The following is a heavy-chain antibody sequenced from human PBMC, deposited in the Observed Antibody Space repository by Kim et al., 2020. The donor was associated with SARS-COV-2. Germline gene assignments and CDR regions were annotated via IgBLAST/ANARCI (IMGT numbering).Heavy chain of an antibody. CDR1: GFTFSDYY. Sequence: GGSLRLSCAASGFTFSDYYMSWIRQAPGKGLEWVSYISSSSSYTNYADSVKGRFTISRDNAKNSLYLQMNSLRAEDTAVYYCARGYYGSGSYYPLPFDYWGQGTLVTVSS. CDR2: ISSSSSYT. D-gene: IGHD3-10*01. V-gene: IGHV3-11*06. CDR3: ARGYYGSGSYYPLPFDY. J-gene: IGHJ4*02.